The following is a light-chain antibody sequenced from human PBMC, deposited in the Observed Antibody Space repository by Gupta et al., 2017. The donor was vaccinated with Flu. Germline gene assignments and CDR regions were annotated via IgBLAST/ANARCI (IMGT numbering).Light chain of an antibody. CDR1: SPNIGSNS. CDR2: SND. J-gene: IGLJ3*02. CDR3: SAWDDSLNGFGV. V-gene: IGLV1-44*01. Sequence: QSLLAQPPPASAPPGQRVTIYCSGSSPNIGSNSGRWYQQVPGTAPRLLIYSNDQRPSGVPDRFSCAKSGTSASLVISGLQSEDEADDYCSAWDDSLNGFGVFGGGTKLTVL.